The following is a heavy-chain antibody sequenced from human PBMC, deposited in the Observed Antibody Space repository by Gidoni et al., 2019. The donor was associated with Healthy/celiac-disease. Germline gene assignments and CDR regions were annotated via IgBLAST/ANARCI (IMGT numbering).Heavy chain of an antibody. J-gene: IGHJ5*02. CDR2: IYYSGST. V-gene: IGHV4-39*01. Sequence: QLQLQESGPGLVKPSETLSLTCTVSGGSISSSSYYWGWIRQPPGKGLEWIGSIYYSGSTYYNPSLKSRVTISVDTSKNQFSLKLSSVTAADTAVYYCVGYSSGLFRFDPWGQGTLVTVSS. CDR3: VGYSSGLFRFDP. CDR1: GGSISSSSYY. D-gene: IGHD6-19*01.